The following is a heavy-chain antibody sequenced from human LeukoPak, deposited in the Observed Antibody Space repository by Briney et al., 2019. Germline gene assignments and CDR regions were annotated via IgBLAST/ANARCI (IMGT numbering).Heavy chain of an antibody. CDR3: ARPYYYDSSGYYRY. D-gene: IGHD3-22*01. J-gene: IGHJ4*02. CDR2: ISAYNGNT. Sequence: GASVKVSCKASGYTFTSYGISWVRQAPGQGLEWMGWISAYNGNTNYAQKLQGRVTMTTDTSTSTAYMELKSLRSDDTAVYYCARPYYYDSSGYYRYWGQGTLVTVSS. CDR1: GYTFTSYG. V-gene: IGHV1-18*01.